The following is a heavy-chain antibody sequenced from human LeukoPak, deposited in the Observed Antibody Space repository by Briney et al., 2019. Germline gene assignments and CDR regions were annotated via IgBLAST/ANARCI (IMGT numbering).Heavy chain of an antibody. J-gene: IGHJ3*02. V-gene: IGHV3-30*18. CDR1: GFTFSSYG. D-gene: IGHD3-10*01. CDR2: ISYDGSNK. Sequence: PGGSLRLSCAASGFTFSSYGMHWVRQAPGKGLEWVAVISYDGSNKYYADSVKGRFTISRDNSKNTLYLQMNSLRAEDTAVYYCAKDYAAYYGSGSYYNTGGFDAFDIWGQGTMVTVSS. CDR3: AKDYAAYYGSGSYYNTGGFDAFDI.